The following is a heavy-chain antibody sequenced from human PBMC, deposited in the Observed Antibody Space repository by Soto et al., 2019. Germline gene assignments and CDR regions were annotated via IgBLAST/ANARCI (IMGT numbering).Heavy chain of an antibody. CDR2: ISSSSSYT. Sequence: PGGSLRLSCAASGFTFSDYYMSWIRQAPGKGLEWVSYISSSSSYTNYADSVKGRFTISRDNAKNSLYLQMNSLGAEDTAVYYCARGKEYYDFWSGHNYYGMDVWGQGTTVTVSS. J-gene: IGHJ6*02. CDR3: ARGKEYYDFWSGHNYYGMDV. CDR1: GFTFSDYY. D-gene: IGHD3-3*01. V-gene: IGHV3-11*06.